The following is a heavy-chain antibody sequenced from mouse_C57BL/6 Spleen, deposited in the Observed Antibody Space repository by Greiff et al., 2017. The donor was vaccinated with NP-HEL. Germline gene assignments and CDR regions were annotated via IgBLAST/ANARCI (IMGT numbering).Heavy chain of an antibody. J-gene: IGHJ2*01. CDR2: ISYDGSN. V-gene: IGHV3-6*01. D-gene: IGHD1-1*01. CDR3: ASYWYDGSSYYCDY. Sequence: VQLKESGPGLVKPSQSLSLTCSVTGYSITSGYYWNWIRQFPGNKLEWMGYISYDGSNNYNPSLKNRISITRDTSKNQFFLKFNSVTTEDTAPDYSASYWYDGSSYYCDYWGQGTTLTVSS. CDR1: GYSITSGYY.